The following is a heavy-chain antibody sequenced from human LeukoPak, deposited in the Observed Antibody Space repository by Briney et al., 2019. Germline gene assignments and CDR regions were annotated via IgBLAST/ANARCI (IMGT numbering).Heavy chain of an antibody. Sequence: GGSLRLSCAASGFTFSSYWMSWVRQAPGKRLEGVAKIKQDGSEKYYVDSVKGRFTISRDNAKNSLYLQMNSLRAEDTAVYYCARVRAGGYFDYWGQGTLVTVSS. CDR2: IKQDGSEK. V-gene: IGHV3-7*01. D-gene: IGHD2-8*02. J-gene: IGHJ4*02. CDR3: ARVRAGGYFDY. CDR1: GFTFSSYW.